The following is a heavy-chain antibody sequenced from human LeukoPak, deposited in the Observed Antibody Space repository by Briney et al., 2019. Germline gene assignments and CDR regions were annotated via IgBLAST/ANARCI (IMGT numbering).Heavy chain of an antibody. D-gene: IGHD6-13*01. CDR2: ISYDGTNK. Sequence: GRSLRLSCAASGFAFPSYARHWVRQAPAKGLEGVALISYDGTNKYYADSVKGRFTISRDNSENTLSLQMNSLRAEDTAVYYCAREGENSSWYRFQHWGEGTLVTVSS. J-gene: IGHJ1*01. CDR1: GFAFPSYA. V-gene: IGHV3-30-3*01. CDR3: AREGENSSWYRFQH.